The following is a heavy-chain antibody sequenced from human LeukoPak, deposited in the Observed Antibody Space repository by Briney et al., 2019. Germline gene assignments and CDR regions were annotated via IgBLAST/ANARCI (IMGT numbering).Heavy chain of an antibody. Sequence: SETLSLTCTVSGGSIISSDYHWGWVRQPPGKGLEWIGTISHSGNTDYNPSLRSRATISVDTSNNQFSLKLNSVTAADTAVYYCARHYGPWGQGALVTVSS. V-gene: IGHV4-39*01. J-gene: IGHJ5*02. CDR3: ARHYGP. D-gene: IGHD3-10*01. CDR1: GGSIISSDYH. CDR2: ISHSGNT.